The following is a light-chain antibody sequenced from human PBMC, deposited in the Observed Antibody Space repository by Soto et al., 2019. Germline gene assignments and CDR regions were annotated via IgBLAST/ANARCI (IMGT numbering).Light chain of an antibody. V-gene: IGLV1-44*01. Sequence: VLTQPPSASGTPGQRVTISCSGSNSNIGRNTVNWYQQFPGAAPNLLIHSDNQRPSGVPDRFSGSRSGTSASLAISGLQSEDEADYYCAAWDESPNVPVFGGGTKLTVL. J-gene: IGLJ3*02. CDR3: AAWDESPNVPV. CDR2: SDN. CDR1: NSNIGRNT.